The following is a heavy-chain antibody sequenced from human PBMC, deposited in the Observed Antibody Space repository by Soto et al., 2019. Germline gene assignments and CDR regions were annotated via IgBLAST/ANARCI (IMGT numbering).Heavy chain of an antibody. CDR2: IIPIFGTA. CDR3: ARGSIAAAGRNYYYGMDV. D-gene: IGHD6-13*01. J-gene: IGHJ6*02. CDR1: SGTVRSYA. V-gene: IGHV1-69*06. Sequence: SVKVACNAASGTVRSYAMSWVRQAPGQGLEWMGGIIPIFGTANYAQKFQGRVTITADKSTSTAYMELSSLRSEDTAVYYCARGSIAAAGRNYYYGMDVWGQGTKVTVSS.